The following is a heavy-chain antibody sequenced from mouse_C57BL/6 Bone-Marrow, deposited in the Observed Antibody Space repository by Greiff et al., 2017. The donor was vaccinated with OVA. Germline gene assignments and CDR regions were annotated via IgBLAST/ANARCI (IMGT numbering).Heavy chain of an antibody. CDR1: GYTFTSYW. CDR3: ARREGSGYGFAY. CDR2: IDPSDSET. Sequence: QVQLQQPGAELVRPGSSVKLSCKASGYTFTSYWMHWVKQRPIQGLEWIGNIDPSDSETHYNQKFKDKATLTVDKSSSTAYMQLSSLTSEDSAVYYCARREGSGYGFAYWGQGTLVTVSA. D-gene: IGHD3-2*02. J-gene: IGHJ3*01. V-gene: IGHV1-52*01.